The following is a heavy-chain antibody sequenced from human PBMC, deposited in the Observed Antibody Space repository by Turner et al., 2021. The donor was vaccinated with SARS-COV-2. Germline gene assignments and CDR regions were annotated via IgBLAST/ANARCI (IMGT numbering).Heavy chain of an antibody. V-gene: IGHV3-21*01. Sequence: EVQLVESGGGLVKPGGSLRLSCAASGFTSSSYSMNWVRQAPGKGLEWVSFISSSSSYIYYADSVKGRFTISRDNAKNSLYLQMNSLRAEDTAVYYCARALAGRFGGATEIDYWGQGTLVTVSS. J-gene: IGHJ4*02. D-gene: IGHD1-26*01. CDR1: GFTSSSYS. CDR3: ARALAGRFGGATEIDY. CDR2: ISSSSSYI.